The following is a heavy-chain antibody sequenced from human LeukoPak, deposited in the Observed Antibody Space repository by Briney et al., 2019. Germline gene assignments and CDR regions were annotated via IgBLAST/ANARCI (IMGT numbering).Heavy chain of an antibody. D-gene: IGHD1-26*01. V-gene: IGHV3-30*04. Sequence: PGRSLRLSCAASGFTCSSYAMHWVRQAPGKGLEWVAVISYDGSNKYYADSVKGRFTISRDNSKNTLYLQMNSLRAEDTAVYYCAGSGRGDYWGQGTLVTVSS. CDR3: AGSGRGDY. CDR2: ISYDGSNK. J-gene: IGHJ4*02. CDR1: GFTCSSYA.